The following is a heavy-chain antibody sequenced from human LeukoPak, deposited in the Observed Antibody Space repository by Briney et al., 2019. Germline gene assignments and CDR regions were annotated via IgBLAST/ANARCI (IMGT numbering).Heavy chain of an antibody. Sequence: GRSLRLSCAASGFTFSGHAMHWARQTPGKGLEWVAVISYDGRNEYYADSVKGRFTISRDNPKNTLFLQMNSLRAEDTALYYCARQDCSPSCYLAYWGQGTLVTVSS. CDR1: GFTFSGHA. J-gene: IGHJ4*02. V-gene: IGHV3-30*04. CDR3: ARQDCSPSCYLAY. D-gene: IGHD2-2*01. CDR2: ISYDGRNE.